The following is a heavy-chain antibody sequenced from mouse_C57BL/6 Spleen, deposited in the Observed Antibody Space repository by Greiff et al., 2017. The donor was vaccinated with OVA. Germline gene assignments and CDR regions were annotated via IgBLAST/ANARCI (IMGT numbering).Heavy chain of an antibody. D-gene: IGHD1-1*01. CDR1: GYSITSGYD. J-gene: IGHJ3*01. CDR3: ARDGYYGSSYWFAY. V-gene: IGHV3-1*01. CDR2: ISYSGST. Sequence: EVQVVESGPGMVKPSQSLSLTCTVTGYSITSGYDWHWIRHFPGNKLEWMGYISYSGSTNYNPSLKSRISITHDTSKNHFFLKLNSVTTEDTATYYCARDGYYGSSYWFAYWGQGTLVTVSA.